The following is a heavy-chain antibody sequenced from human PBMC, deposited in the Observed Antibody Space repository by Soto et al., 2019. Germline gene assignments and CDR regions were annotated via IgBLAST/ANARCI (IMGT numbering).Heavy chain of an antibody. D-gene: IGHD1-26*01. J-gene: IGHJ4*02. CDR2: IYHSGST. CDR1: GYSISSGYY. Sequence: PSETLSLTCAVSGYSISSGYYWGWIRQPPGKGLEWIGSIYHSGSTYYNPSLKSRVTISVDTSKNQFSLKLSSVTAADTAVYYCASWELWKYYFDYWGQGTLVTVSS. CDR3: ASWELWKYYFDY. V-gene: IGHV4-38-2*01.